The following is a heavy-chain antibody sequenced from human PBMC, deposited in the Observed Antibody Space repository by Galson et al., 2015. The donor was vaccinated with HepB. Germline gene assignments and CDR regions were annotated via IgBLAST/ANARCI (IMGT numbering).Heavy chain of an antibody. CDR2: ISSGSNTK. CDR3: ARVSSRGFDY. D-gene: IGHD2/OR15-2a*01. Sequence: SLRLSCAASGFTFSTYSMNWVRQAPGKGLEWVSYISSGSNTKYYTDSVKGRFSISRDNAKNSLYLQMNSLRAEDTAVYYCARVSSRGFDYWGQGTLVTVSS. J-gene: IGHJ4*02. V-gene: IGHV3-48*04. CDR1: GFTFSTYS.